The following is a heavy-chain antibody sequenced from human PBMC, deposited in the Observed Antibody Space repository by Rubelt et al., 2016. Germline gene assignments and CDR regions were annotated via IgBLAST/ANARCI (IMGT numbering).Heavy chain of an antibody. V-gene: IGHV4-59*01. CDR2: IYYSGST. J-gene: IGHJ4*02. CDR3: ARGGRGSNDFDY. D-gene: IGHD1-26*01. Sequence: QVQLQESGPGLVKPSETLSLTCTVSGGSISSYYWSWIRQPPGKGLEWIGYIYYSGSTNYNPSLKSRVTISVDTSKNQFSLKMSSVTAADTAVYCCARGGRGSNDFDYWGQGTLVTVSS. CDR1: GGSISSYY.